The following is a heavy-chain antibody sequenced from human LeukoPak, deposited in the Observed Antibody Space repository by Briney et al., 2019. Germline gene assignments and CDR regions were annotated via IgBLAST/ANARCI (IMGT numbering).Heavy chain of an antibody. Sequence: GGSLRLSCAASGFTFSTYAMNWVRQAPGKGLEWVSVFIGGGGSTYYADSVKGRFTISRDNSKNTLYLQMNSLRAEVTAVYYCAKRGGYSFDYWGQGTLVTVSS. CDR1: GFTFSTYA. CDR3: AKRGGYSFDY. D-gene: IGHD2-15*01. V-gene: IGHV3-23*01. J-gene: IGHJ4*02. CDR2: FIGGGGST.